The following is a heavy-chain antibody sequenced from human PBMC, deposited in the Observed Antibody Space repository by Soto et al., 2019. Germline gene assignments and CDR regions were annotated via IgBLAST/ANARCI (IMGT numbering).Heavy chain of an antibody. D-gene: IGHD5-18*01. CDR2: IYYSGST. CDR3: ASNSYGYTFHDY. J-gene: IGHJ4*02. CDR1: GGSLGGGGCY. Sequence: ASEMTSLGCTVSGGSLGGGGCYWRWISPPPGKGLEWIGYIYYSGSTYYNPSLKSRVTISVDTSKNQFSLKLSSVTAADTAVYYCASNSYGYTFHDYWGQGTLVTVSS. V-gene: IGHV4-30-4*01.